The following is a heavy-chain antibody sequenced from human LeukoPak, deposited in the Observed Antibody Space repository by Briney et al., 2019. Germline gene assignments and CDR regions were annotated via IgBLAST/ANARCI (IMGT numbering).Heavy chain of an antibody. CDR1: VGSISIYY. J-gene: IGHJ4*02. Sequence: SETLSLTCTVSVGSISIYYWSWIRQPPGKGLEWVGYIYYSGSTNYNPSLKNRVTISVDTSKNQFSLKLSSVTAADTAVYYCAREGDSSASDYWGQGTLVTVSS. CDR2: IYYSGST. V-gene: IGHV4-59*01. CDR3: AREGDSSASDY. D-gene: IGHD3-22*01.